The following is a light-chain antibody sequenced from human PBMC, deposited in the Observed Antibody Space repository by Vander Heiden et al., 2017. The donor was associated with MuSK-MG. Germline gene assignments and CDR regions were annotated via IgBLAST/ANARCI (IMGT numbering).Light chain of an antibody. V-gene: IGLV6-57*03. J-gene: IGLJ3*02. CDR2: EDN. Sequence: NFMLTQPHSVSESPGKTVTISCTRSSGSIASNYVQWYQQRPGSAPTTVIYEDNQRPSGVPDRFSGSIDSSSNSASLTISGLKTEDEADDYCQSYDSSNLWVFGGGTKL. CDR3: QSYDSSNLWV. CDR1: SGSIASNY.